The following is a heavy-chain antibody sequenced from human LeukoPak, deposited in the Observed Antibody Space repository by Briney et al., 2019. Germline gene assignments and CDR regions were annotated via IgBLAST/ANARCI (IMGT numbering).Heavy chain of an antibody. CDR1: GFTFSSYW. CDR3: ARDKVKVVVAASFDY. Sequence: GGSLRLSCAASGFTFSSYWMSWVRQAPGKGLAWVDNINQDGSEKYYVDSVKGRFTISRDNAKNSLYLQMNSLRAEDTAVYYCARDKVKVVVAASFDYWGQGTLVTVSS. J-gene: IGHJ4*02. V-gene: IGHV3-7*01. D-gene: IGHD2-15*01. CDR2: INQDGSEK.